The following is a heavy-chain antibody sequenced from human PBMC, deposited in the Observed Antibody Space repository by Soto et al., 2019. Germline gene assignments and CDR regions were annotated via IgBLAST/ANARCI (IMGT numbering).Heavy chain of an antibody. Sequence: QITFKESGPKLVKPTQTLPLTCTFSGFSLTTTAMRVGWIRQPPGKALEWLALIDWDDDKRYSPSLKSRLTISKDTSKNQVVLTMTNMDPVDTATYYCAHSVPFRQLVHWGQGTLVTVSS. CDR3: AHSVPFRQLVH. CDR1: GFSLTTTAMR. J-gene: IGHJ4*02. V-gene: IGHV2-5*02. D-gene: IGHD2-21*01. CDR2: IDWDDDK.